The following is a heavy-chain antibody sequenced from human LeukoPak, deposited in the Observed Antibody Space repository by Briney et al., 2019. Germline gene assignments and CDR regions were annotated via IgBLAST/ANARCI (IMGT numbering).Heavy chain of an antibody. Sequence: SETLSLTCTVSGYSIDSGYYWGWIRQTPGKGLEWIWFMHYSGNTNSNPSLRSRVTISMDTSKNHFSLKMSSVPAADTAVYYCARDSPFEWDVFGDSFDIWGQGTVVTVSS. CDR1: GYSIDSGYY. J-gene: IGHJ3*02. CDR2: MHYSGNT. D-gene: IGHD1-26*01. CDR3: ARDSPFEWDVFGDSFDI. V-gene: IGHV4-38-2*02.